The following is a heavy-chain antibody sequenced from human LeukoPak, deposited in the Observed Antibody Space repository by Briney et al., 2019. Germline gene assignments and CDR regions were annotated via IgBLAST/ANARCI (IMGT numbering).Heavy chain of an antibody. V-gene: IGHV4-30-4*01. Sequence: SETLSLTCTVSGGSISSGDYYWSCIRQPPGKGLECIGYIYYSGSTYYNPSLKSRVTISVDTSKNQFSLKLSSVTAADTAVYYCARDLDLCGGDCYDNYYYGMDVWGQGTTVTVSS. CDR3: ARDLDLCGGDCYDNYYYGMDV. J-gene: IGHJ6*02. D-gene: IGHD2-21*02. CDR1: GGSISSGDYY. CDR2: IYYSGST.